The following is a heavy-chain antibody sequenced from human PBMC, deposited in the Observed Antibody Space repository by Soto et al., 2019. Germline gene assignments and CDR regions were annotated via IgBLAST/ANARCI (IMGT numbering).Heavy chain of an antibody. CDR3: AKDRQYCSSTSCYAEYFQH. CDR2: ISYDGSNK. Sequence: PGGSLRLSCSGSGFTFSSYGMHWVRQAPGKGLEWVAVISYDGSNKYYADSVKGRFTISRDNSKNTLYLQMNSLRAEDTAVYYCAKDRQYCSSTSCYAEYFQHWGQGTLVTVSS. CDR1: GFTFSSYG. D-gene: IGHD2-2*01. J-gene: IGHJ1*01. V-gene: IGHV3-30*18.